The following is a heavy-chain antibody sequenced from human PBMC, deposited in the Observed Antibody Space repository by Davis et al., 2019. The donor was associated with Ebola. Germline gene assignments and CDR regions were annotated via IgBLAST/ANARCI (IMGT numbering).Heavy chain of an antibody. CDR3: ARDPPEDSSGYLDY. Sequence: ASVKVSCKASGYTFTRYYIHWVRQAPGQGLEWMGIISPSGDGAAYSQKFQGRITMTKDTSTSTVYVELSSLTSEDTAVYYCARDPPEDSSGYLDYWGQGTLVTVSS. V-gene: IGHV1-46*01. J-gene: IGHJ4*02. D-gene: IGHD3-22*01. CDR2: ISPSGDGA. CDR1: GYTFTRYY.